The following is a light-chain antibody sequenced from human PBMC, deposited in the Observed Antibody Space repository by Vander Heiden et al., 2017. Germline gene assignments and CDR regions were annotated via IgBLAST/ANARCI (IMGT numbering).Light chain of an antibody. V-gene: IGKV1-6*01. CDR1: QGISSD. CDR3: QQDENYPWT. Sequence: AVQMTQSPSSLSASVGDRVTITCRASQGISSDLSWYQQKPGKAPKLLIYAASSLQSGVPSRLSGSGSGTDFKLTISSLQSEDLATYYCQQDENYPWTFGQGTKVE. CDR2: AAS. J-gene: IGKJ1*01.